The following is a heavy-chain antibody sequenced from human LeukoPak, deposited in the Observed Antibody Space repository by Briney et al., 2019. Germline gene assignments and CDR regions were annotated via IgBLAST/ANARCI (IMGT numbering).Heavy chain of an antibody. Sequence: SETLSLTCAVYGGSFSGYYWSWIRQPPGKGLEWIGEIIHSGSTNYNPSLKSRVTISLDTSKNQFSLKLSSVTAADTAVYYCARGTYYYDSSGYSYYDYYYMDVWGKGTTVTISS. D-gene: IGHD3-22*01. CDR1: GGSFSGYY. J-gene: IGHJ6*03. CDR3: ARGTYYYDSSGYSYYDYYYMDV. V-gene: IGHV4-34*01. CDR2: IIHSGST.